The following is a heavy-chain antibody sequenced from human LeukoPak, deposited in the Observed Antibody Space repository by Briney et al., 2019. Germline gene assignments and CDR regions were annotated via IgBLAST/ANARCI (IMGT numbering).Heavy chain of an antibody. J-gene: IGHJ4*02. Sequence: ASVKVSCKASGYTFTDYYLFWVRQAPGRGLEWMAWINPKSGDTRFAQRFDGRVTLTRDTSISTVYMELNSLTPDDTAIYYCSREDYWGQGTLVTVSS. CDR2: INPKSGDT. CDR1: GYTFTDYY. CDR3: SREDY. V-gene: IGHV1-2*02.